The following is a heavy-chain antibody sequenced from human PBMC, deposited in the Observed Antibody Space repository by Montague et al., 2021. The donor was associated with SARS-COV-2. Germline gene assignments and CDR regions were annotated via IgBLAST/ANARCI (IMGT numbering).Heavy chain of an antibody. D-gene: IGHD3-9*01. CDR3: ASSGITLTGLDAFDI. V-gene: IGHV6-1*01. CDR2: TYYRSKWDS. Sequence: CAISGDSVSIKSGAWNWIRQSPSRGLEWLGRTYYRSKWDSDYAEXXKRRLVITPDTSKNQVSLQLNSVIPEDTAVYFCASSGITLTGLDAFDIWGQGTMVTVSS. CDR1: GDSVSIKSGA. J-gene: IGHJ3*02.